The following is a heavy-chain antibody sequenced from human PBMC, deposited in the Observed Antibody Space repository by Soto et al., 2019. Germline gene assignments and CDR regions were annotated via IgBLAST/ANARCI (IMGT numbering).Heavy chain of an antibody. CDR2: VSLTGDRT. Sequence: EVQILESGGGLVQPGGSLRLSCVASRFSFSSYEMSWVRQAAGKGLEWVSRVSLTGDRTNYAGSVKGRFTVSRDNFKNTLYLEMDSLRPEDTAIYYCARGGGYCTPTSCPIDSWGRGTPGTVSS. CDR1: RFSFSSYE. V-gene: IGHV3-23*01. D-gene: IGHD2-8*01. CDR3: ARGGGYCTPTSCPIDS. J-gene: IGHJ4*02.